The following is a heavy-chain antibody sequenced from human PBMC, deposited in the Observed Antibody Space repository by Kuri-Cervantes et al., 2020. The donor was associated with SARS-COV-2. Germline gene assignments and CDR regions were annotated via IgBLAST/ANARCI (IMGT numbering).Heavy chain of an antibody. CDR1: GFSLSNARMG. V-gene: IGHV2-26*01. CDR2: IFSNDEK. J-gene: IGHJ4*02. CDR3: AHRRSGWGYFDY. D-gene: IGHD6-19*01. Sequence: SGPTLVKPTQTLTLTCTFSGFSLSNARMGVSWIRQPPGKALEWLAHIFSNDEKSYSTSLKSRLTISKDTSKSQVVLTMTNMDPVDTATYYCAHRRSGWGYFDYWGQGTLVTVSS.